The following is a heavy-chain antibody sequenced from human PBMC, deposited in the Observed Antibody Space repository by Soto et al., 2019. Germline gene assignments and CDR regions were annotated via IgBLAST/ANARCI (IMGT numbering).Heavy chain of an antibody. CDR2: ISYDGSNK. CDR3: AKDVQFYYDSSGYSWGLPSDAFDI. CDR1: GFTFSNYD. J-gene: IGHJ3*02. Sequence: PGGSLRLSCAASGFTFSNYDMHWVRQAPGKGLEWVAVISYDGSNKYYADSVKGRFTISRDNSKNTLYLQINSLRAEDTAVFYCAKDVQFYYDSSGYSWGLPSDAFDIWGQGTMVTVSS. V-gene: IGHV3-30*18. D-gene: IGHD3-22*01.